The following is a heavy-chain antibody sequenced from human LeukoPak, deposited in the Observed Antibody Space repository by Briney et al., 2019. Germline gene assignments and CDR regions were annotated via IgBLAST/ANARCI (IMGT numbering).Heavy chain of an antibody. J-gene: IGHJ4*02. CDR3: ARDGNSDSGSRDRYNLPIK. V-gene: IGHV1-69*13. CDR2: IIPIFGTA. CDR1: GGTFSSYA. D-gene: IGHD5-24*01. Sequence: SVKVTCKASGGTFSSYAISGVRQAPGQGLVWMGGIIPIFGTANYAQKFQGRVTITADESTSTAYMELSSLRSEDTAVYYCARDGNSDSGSRDRYNLPIKWGQGTLVTVSS.